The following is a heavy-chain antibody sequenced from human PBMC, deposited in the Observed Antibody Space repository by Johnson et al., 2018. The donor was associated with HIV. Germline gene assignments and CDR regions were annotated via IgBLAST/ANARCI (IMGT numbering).Heavy chain of an antibody. Sequence: VQLVESGGALVNPGGSLRLSCGASGFIFSDYYMSWIRQAPGKGLEWVSHISSSGSTIYYADSVKGRFTISRDNAKNSLYLQMTSLRGEDTALYYCAKAVQLLEWLSHPDAFDIWGQGTMVTVSA. CDR1: GFIFSDYY. CDR2: ISSSGSTI. D-gene: IGHD3-3*01. V-gene: IGHV3-11*01. CDR3: AKAVQLLEWLSHPDAFDI. J-gene: IGHJ3*02.